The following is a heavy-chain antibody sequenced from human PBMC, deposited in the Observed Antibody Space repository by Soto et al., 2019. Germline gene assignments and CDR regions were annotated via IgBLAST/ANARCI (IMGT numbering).Heavy chain of an antibody. J-gene: IGHJ5*02. CDR1: SGSISSSNW. D-gene: IGHD2-15*01. CDR3: ARGFTYCSGGSCYRGWFDP. CDR2: IYHSGST. Sequence: SETLSLTCAVSSGSISSSNWWRWVRQPPGKGLEWIGEIYHSGSTNYNPSLKSRVTISVDKSKNQFSLKLSSVTAADTAVYYCARGFTYCSGGSCYRGWFDPWGQGTLVTVSS. V-gene: IGHV4-4*02.